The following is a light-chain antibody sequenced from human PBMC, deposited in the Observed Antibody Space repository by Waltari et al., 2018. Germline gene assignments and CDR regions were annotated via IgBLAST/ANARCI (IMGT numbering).Light chain of an antibody. V-gene: IGLV7-43*01. CDR2: NTS. CDR1: TGPVPRGYY. J-gene: IGLJ2*01. CDR3: LLHYGDGPV. Sequence: QTVVTQSPSLTASPGGTVTLTCASTTGPVPRGYYQNWFQQKPGQPPRALIYNTSNKHSWTPARFSGSLLGGKAALTLSGVQPEDEAEYYCLLHYGDGPVFGGGTKLTVL.